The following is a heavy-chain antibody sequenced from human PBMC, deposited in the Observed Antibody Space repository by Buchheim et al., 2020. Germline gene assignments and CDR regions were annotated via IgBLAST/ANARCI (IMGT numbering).Heavy chain of an antibody. CDR3: ARERCSGGSCYYFDY. CDR2: IYHSGTT. D-gene: IGHD2-15*01. Sequence: QLQLQESGSGLVKPSQTLSLTCAVSGGSISSGGYSWSWIRQPPGKGLDWIGYIYHSGTTYYNPSLKIRVPISVDRSKNQFSLKLSSVTAADTAVYYCARERCSGGSCYYFDYWGQGTL. V-gene: IGHV4-30-2*01. J-gene: IGHJ4*02. CDR1: GGSISSGGYS.